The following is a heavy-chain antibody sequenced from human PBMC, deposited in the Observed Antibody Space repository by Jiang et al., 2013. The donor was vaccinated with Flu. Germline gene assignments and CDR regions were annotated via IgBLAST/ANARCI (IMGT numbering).Heavy chain of an antibody. J-gene: IGHJ4*02. CDR3: ARVFSDSSGWSSWDYFDY. Sequence: GLVKPSGTLSLTCAVSGGSISSSKRWSWVRQPPGKGLEWIGEIYHSGSTNYNPSLKSRVTISVDKSKNQFSLKLSSVTAADTAVYYCARVFSDSSGWSSWDYFDYWGQGTLVTVSS. V-gene: IGHV4-4*02. CDR2: IYHSGST. D-gene: IGHD6-19*01. CDR1: GGSISSSKR.